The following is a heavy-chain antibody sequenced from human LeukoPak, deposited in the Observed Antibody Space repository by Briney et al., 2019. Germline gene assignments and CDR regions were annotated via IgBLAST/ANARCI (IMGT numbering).Heavy chain of an antibody. J-gene: IGHJ4*02. CDR2: IYTSGST. V-gene: IGHV4-4*07. Sequence: SETLSLTCTVSGGSISNYYWSWIRQPAGKGLEWIGRIYTSGSTNYNPSLKSRITISVDTSKNQFSLKLSSVTAADTAVYYCARNSCPSGSCYDNRGYFDYWGQGTLVTVSS. D-gene: IGHD2-15*01. CDR1: GGSISNYY. CDR3: ARNSCPSGSCYDNRGYFDY.